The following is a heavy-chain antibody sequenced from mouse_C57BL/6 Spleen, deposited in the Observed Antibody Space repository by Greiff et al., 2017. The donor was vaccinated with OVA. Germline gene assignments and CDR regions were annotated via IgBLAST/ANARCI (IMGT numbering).Heavy chain of an antibody. CDR1: GYTFNSYW. J-gene: IGHJ1*03. CDR2: IDPSDSYT. D-gene: IGHD2-4*01. Sequence: QVQLQQPGAELVKPGASVKLSCKASGYTFNSYWMQWVKQRPGQGLEWIGEIDPSDSYTNYNQKFKGKATLTVDTSSSTAYMQLSSLTSEDSAVYYCARGGYDYFWYFDVWGTGTTVTVSS. V-gene: IGHV1-50*01. CDR3: ARGGYDYFWYFDV.